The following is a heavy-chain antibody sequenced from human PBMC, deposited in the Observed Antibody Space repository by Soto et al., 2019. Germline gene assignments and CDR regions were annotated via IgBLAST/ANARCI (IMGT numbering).Heavy chain of an antibody. V-gene: IGHV4-34*01. Sequence: QVQLQQWGAGLLKPSETLSLTCAVYGGSFSGYYWSWIRQPPGKGLEWIGEINHSGSTNYNPSLKSRVTISVDTSKKQFSLKLSSVTAADTAVYYCARTMVRGVIRYYYYYGMDVWGQGTTVTVSS. D-gene: IGHD3-10*01. CDR2: INHSGST. CDR1: GGSFSGYY. J-gene: IGHJ6*02. CDR3: ARTMVRGVIRYYYYYGMDV.